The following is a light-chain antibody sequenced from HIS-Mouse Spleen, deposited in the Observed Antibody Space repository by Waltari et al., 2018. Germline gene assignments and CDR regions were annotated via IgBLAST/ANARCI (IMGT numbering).Light chain of an antibody. CDR2: DVS. J-gene: IGLJ1*01. CDR1: SIDVGCSNY. CDR3: SSYTSSSTYV. Sequence: QSALSQPAPVSGHPGQSFTISRIATSIDVGCSNYVSWYQQHPGKAPKLMIYDVSNRPSGVSNRFSGSKSGNTASLTISGLQAEDEADYYCSSYTSSSTYVFGTGTKVTVL. V-gene: IGLV2-14*03.